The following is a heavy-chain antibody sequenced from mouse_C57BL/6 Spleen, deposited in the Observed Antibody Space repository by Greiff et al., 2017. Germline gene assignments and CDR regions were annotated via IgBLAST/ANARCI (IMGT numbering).Heavy chain of an antibody. Sequence: EVQLQQSGAELVKPGASVKLSCTASGFNFNDYYMHWVKQRTEQGLEWIGRIDPEDGETKYAPKFPGKATITADTSSNTAYLQLSSLTSEDTAVYYCARGGSSPFWYFDVWGTGTTVTVSS. D-gene: IGHD1-1*01. CDR2: IDPEDGET. J-gene: IGHJ1*03. CDR1: GFNFNDYY. V-gene: IGHV14-2*01. CDR3: ARGGSSPFWYFDV.